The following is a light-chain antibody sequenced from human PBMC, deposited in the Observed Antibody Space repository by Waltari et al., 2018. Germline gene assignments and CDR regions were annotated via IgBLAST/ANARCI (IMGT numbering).Light chain of an antibody. V-gene: IGKV1-9*01. CDR3: QQLYLYPRT. CDR1: QGVSSY. J-gene: IGKJ4*01. Sequence: IQLTQSPSSLSAFVGDRVTITCRASQGVSSYLAWYQQKPGKAPKLLSYAASTLQRGVPSRFSGSGSGTDFTLTISSLQPEDFATYYCQQLYLYPRTFGGGTKVEIK. CDR2: AAS.